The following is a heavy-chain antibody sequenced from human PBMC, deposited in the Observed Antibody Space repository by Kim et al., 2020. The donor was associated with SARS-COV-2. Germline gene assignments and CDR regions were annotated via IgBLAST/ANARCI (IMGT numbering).Heavy chain of an antibody. Sequence: GGSLRLSCAASGFTFSNAWMSWVRQAPGKGLEWVGRIKSKTDGGTTDYAAPVKGRFTISRDDSKNTLYLQMNSLKTEDTAVYYCTTLRSGYYLPGLAYYFGYWGQGTLVTVSS. CDR1: GFTFSNAW. D-gene: IGHD3-3*01. CDR3: TTLRSGYYLPGLAYYFGY. J-gene: IGHJ4*02. V-gene: IGHV3-15*01. CDR2: IKSKTDGGTT.